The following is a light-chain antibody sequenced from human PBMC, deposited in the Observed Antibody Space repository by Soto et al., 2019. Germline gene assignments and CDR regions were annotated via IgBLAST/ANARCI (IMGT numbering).Light chain of an antibody. J-gene: IGKJ2*01. V-gene: IGKV3-20*01. CDR2: GTS. CDR1: QSVASTY. CDR3: QQYDGSVYT. Sequence: EIVLTQSPGTLSLSPGERATLSCRTSQSVASTYLAWYQQKVGQAPRLLIYGTSTRATGIPDRFSGSGSGTDFTLTISILEPEDSAVYYCQQYDGSVYTFGQGTKLEIK.